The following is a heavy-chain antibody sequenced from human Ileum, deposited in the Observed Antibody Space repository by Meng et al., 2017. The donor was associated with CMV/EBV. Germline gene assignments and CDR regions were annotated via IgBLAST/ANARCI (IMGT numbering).Heavy chain of an antibody. J-gene: IGHJ4*02. CDR2: VYRGGNA. Sequence: QLQLQESGPGLVKHSGTLSLTCAVSGGSISRANWWTWVRQTPGKGLEWIGEVYRGGNAMYNPSLQSRLTISVDDSTNQVSLRLRSVTAADTAMYYCTTGSAYSPPGQFHQWGQGTLVTVSS. CDR3: TTGSAYSPPGQFHQ. D-gene: IGHD3-22*01. V-gene: IGHV4-4*02. CDR1: GGSISRANW.